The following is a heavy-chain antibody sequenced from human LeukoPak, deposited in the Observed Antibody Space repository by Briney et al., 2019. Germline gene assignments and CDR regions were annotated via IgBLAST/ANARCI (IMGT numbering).Heavy chain of an antibody. J-gene: IGHJ6*02. CDR2: IYYSGST. Sequence: PSETLSLTCTVSGGSVSSGSSYWSWIRQPPGKGLEWIGYIYYSGSTNYNPSLKSRVTISVDTSKNQFSLKLSSVTAADTAVYYCARGEQLIKKDYYYYGMDVWGQGTTVTVSS. CDR3: ARGEQLIKKDYYYYGMDV. CDR1: GGSVSSGSSY. V-gene: IGHV4-61*01. D-gene: IGHD6-13*01.